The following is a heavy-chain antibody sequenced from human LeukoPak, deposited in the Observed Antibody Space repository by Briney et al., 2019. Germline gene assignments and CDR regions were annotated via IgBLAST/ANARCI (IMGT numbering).Heavy chain of an antibody. Sequence: SETLSLTCAVYGGSFSGYYWSWIRQPLGKGLEWIGYIYYSGSTNYSPSLQNRVTISLDTSRNQFSLKLSSVTAADTAVYYCARSTWLLDKWGQGTLVTVSS. D-gene: IGHD5-12*01. CDR1: GGSFSGYY. CDR2: IYYSGST. V-gene: IGHV4-34*11. J-gene: IGHJ4*02. CDR3: ARSTWLLDK.